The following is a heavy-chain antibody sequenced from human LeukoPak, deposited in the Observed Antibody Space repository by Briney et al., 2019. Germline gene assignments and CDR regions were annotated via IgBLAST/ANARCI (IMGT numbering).Heavy chain of an antibody. Sequence: ASVKVSCKVSGYTLTELSMHWVRQAPGRGLEWMGGFGPEDGKTIYAQKFQGRVTMTEDTSTDTVYMELSSLRSEDTAVYYCATGGNSPHDSWGQGTLVTVSS. CDR1: GYTLTELS. V-gene: IGHV1-24*01. J-gene: IGHJ4*02. CDR3: ATGGNSPHDS. D-gene: IGHD5-12*01. CDR2: FGPEDGKT.